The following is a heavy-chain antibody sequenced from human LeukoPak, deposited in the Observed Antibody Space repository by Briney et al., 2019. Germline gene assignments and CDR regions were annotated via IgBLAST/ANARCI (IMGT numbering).Heavy chain of an antibody. Sequence: GRSLRLSCAASGFTFSNYVMHWVRQAPGKGLEWVAIISYDGSDKYYAESVKGRFTISRDNSKNTLFLQMNSLRGEDTAMCYCARVLTHFQFDCWGQGTLVTVSS. J-gene: IGHJ4*02. CDR2: ISYDGSDK. CDR1: GFTFSNYV. CDR3: ARVLTHFQFDC. V-gene: IGHV3-30*04.